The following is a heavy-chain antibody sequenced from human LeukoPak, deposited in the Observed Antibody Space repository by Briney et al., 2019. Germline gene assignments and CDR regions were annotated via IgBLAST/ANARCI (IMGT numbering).Heavy chain of an antibody. CDR2: IYPGDSDT. CDR3: ARQPSRDAFGI. J-gene: IGHJ3*02. V-gene: IGHV5-51*01. CDR1: GYRFTSYW. Sequence: PGESLQISCKGSGYRFTSYWIAWVRQVPGKGLEWMGSIYPGDSDTRYSPSCQGPVTISVDKSISTAYLQWTSLKASDTAMYYCARQPSRDAFGIWGQATMVTVSS.